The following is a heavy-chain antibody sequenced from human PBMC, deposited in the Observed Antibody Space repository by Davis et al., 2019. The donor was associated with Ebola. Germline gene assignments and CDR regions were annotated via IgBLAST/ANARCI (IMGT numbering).Heavy chain of an antibody. CDR2: IYHSGST. J-gene: IGHJ6*02. CDR3: ARGVELHYYYGMDV. Sequence: MPSETLSLTCAVSGGSISSSNWWRWVRQPPGKGLEWIGEIYHSGSTNYNPSLKSRVTISVDKSKNQFSLKLSSVTAADTAVYYCARGVELHYYYGMDVWGQGTTVTVSS. CDR1: GGSISSSNW. D-gene: IGHD1-7*01. V-gene: IGHV4-4*02.